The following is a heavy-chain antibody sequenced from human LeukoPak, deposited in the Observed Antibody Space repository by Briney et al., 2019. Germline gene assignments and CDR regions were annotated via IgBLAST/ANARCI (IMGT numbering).Heavy chain of an antibody. CDR1: GFSFNEYA. Sequence: GGSLRLSCAASGFSFNEYAIHWVRQAPGKGLEWVSAISGSGGSTYYADSVKGRFTISRDNSKNTLYLQMNSLRAEDTAVYYCAKDSMIVVAKGPTYFDYWGQGTLVTVSS. D-gene: IGHD3-22*01. J-gene: IGHJ4*02. CDR2: ISGSGGST. CDR3: AKDSMIVVAKGPTYFDY. V-gene: IGHV3-23*01.